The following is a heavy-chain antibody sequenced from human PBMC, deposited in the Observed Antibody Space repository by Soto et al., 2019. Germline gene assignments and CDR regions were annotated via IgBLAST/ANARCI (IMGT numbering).Heavy chain of an antibody. CDR2: ITADGGT. Sequence: EVQVLESGGGLVQPGGSLRLSCEGSGFTVSSHAMTWIRQALGKRPEWVSTITADGGTYYADSVKGRFAMSRDTSESTLYLQMNSLGAEDTAAYYCAPHVSCSGGSCQYDAFAIRGQGTMVTVSS. D-gene: IGHD2-15*01. J-gene: IGHJ3*02. V-gene: IGHV3-23*01. CDR3: APHVSCSGGSCQYDAFAI. CDR1: GFTVSSHA.